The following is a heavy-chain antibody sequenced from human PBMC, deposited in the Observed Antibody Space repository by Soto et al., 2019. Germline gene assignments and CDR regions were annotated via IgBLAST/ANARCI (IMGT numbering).Heavy chain of an antibody. D-gene: IGHD3-22*01. CDR2: IVPIFGTP. CDR3: ARGVYSDSSGYYFFF. J-gene: IGHJ4*02. V-gene: IGHV1-69*01. CDR1: GGTFSRYA. Sequence: QVQLVQSGAEVKKPGSSVKVSCKASGGTFSRYALSWVRQAPGQGPEWMGGIVPIFGTPNYAQKFQGRVTFTADVSTSTAYMELSSLRSEDTAMYYCARGVYSDSSGYYFFFWGQGTLVTVSS.